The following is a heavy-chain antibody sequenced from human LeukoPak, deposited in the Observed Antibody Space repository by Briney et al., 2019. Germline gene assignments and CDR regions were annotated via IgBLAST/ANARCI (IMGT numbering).Heavy chain of an antibody. Sequence: SETLSLTCTVSGGSISSYYWSWIRQPPGKGLEWIGYIYYSGSTNYNPSLKSRVTISVDTSKNQFSLKLSSVTAADTAVYYCAQASPMARGVIGLDPWGQGTLVTVSS. V-gene: IGHV4-59*08. CDR2: IYYSGST. D-gene: IGHD3-10*01. J-gene: IGHJ5*02. CDR1: GGSISSYY. CDR3: AQASPMARGVIGLDP.